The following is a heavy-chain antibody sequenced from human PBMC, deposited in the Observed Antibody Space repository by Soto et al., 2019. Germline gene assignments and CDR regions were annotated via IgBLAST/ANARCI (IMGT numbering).Heavy chain of an antibody. V-gene: IGHV1-18*04. CDR3: AGGNFRY. Sequence: ASVKVSCKASGYTFTSYGISWVRQAPGQGLEWMGWISAYNGNTNYAQKLQGRVTMTRNTSNTTAYMELTSLTSDDTGVYYCAGGNFRYWGRGTLVTVSS. J-gene: IGHJ4*02. CDR1: GYTFTSYG. CDR2: ISAYNGNT.